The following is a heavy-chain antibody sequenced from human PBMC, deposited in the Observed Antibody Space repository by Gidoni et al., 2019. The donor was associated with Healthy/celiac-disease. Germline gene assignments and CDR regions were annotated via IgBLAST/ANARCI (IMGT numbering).Heavy chain of an antibody. J-gene: IGHJ5*02. CDR3: APLRGGRFDP. V-gene: IGHV3-23*01. Sequence: EVQLLESGGGLVQPGGSLRLSCAASVFTFSSYAMSWVRQAPGKGLEWFSAISGSGGSTYYADSVKGRFTISRDNSKNTLYLQMNSLRAEYTAVYYCAPLRGGRFDPWGQGTLVTVSS. D-gene: IGHD3-10*01. CDR1: VFTFSSYA. CDR2: ISGSGGST.